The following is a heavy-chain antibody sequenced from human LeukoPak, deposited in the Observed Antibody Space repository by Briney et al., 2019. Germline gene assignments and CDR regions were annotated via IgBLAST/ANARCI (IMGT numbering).Heavy chain of an antibody. Sequence: SETLSLTCAVYGMSFSGYYWSWIRQPPGKGLEWIGEINHSGSTNYNPSLKSRVTISVDTSKNQFSLKLSSVTAADTAVYYCARGGSYYDILTGYYALYYFDYWGQGTLVTVSS. D-gene: IGHD3-9*01. V-gene: IGHV4-34*01. CDR1: GMSFSGYY. J-gene: IGHJ4*02. CDR3: ARGGSYYDILTGYYALYYFDY. CDR2: INHSGST.